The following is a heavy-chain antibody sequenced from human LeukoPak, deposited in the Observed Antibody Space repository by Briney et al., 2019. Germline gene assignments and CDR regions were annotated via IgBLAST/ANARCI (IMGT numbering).Heavy chain of an antibody. CDR1: GYTFSSYY. Sequence: ASVKVSCKASGYTFSSYYMRWARQAPGPGNEWVGRIYTNDGSTIYARNLQGRVTMTSDTSTSTVYMELSSLRSEDTAVYYCARGGPYHGWDYWSQGRLVTVSS. CDR2: IYTNDGST. CDR3: ARGGPYHGWDY. J-gene: IGHJ4*02. D-gene: IGHD2-15*01. V-gene: IGHV1-46*01.